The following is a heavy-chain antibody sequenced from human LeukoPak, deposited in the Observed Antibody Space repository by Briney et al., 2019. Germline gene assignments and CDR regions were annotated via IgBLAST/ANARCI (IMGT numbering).Heavy chain of an antibody. V-gene: IGHV4-4*07. Sequence: PSETLSLTCTVSGGSISSYYWSWIRQPAGKGLEWIGRIYTSGSTNYNPSLKSRVTMSVDTSKNQFSLKLSSVTAADTAVYYCARVLKSLLWFGEFDNAFDIWGQGTMVTVSS. D-gene: IGHD3-10*01. J-gene: IGHJ3*02. CDR1: GGSISSYY. CDR3: ARVLKSLLWFGEFDNAFDI. CDR2: IYTSGST.